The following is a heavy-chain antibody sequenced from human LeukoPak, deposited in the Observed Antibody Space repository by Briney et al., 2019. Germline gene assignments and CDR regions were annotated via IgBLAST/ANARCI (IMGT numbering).Heavy chain of an antibody. J-gene: IGHJ4*02. CDR1: GGSISSYY. D-gene: IGHD3-22*01. V-gene: IGHV4-59*01. CDR3: ARGVGSGYTDD. CDR2: IYYSGST. Sequence: NSSETLSLTCTVSGGSISSYYWSWIRQPPGKGLEWIGYIYYSGSTNYNPSLKSRVTISLDTSKNQFSLKLTSVTAADTAVYYCARGVGSGYTDDWGQGTLVTVSS.